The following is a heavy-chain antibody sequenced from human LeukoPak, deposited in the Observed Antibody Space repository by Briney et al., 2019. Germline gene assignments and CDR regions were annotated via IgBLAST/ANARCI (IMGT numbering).Heavy chain of an antibody. CDR3: ARDLHRGAAAEGAFDI. J-gene: IGHJ3*02. CDR1: GFTSSSYS. Sequence: GGSLRLSCAASGFTSSSYSMNWVRQAPGKGLEWVSSISSSSSYIYYADSVKGRFTISRDNAKNSLYLQMNSLRAEDTAVYYCARDLHRGAAAEGAFDIWGQGTMVTVSS. V-gene: IGHV3-21*01. CDR2: ISSSSSYI. D-gene: IGHD6-13*01.